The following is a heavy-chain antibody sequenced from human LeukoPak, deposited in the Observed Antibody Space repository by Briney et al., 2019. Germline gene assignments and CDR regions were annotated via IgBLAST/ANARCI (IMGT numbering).Heavy chain of an antibody. CDR3: AKETSSSFDY. CDR1: GLTFSSYA. Sequence: GGSLRLSCAASGLTFSSYAMNWVRQAPGKGLEWVSGISNSGGSTYYADSVKGRFTISRDSSKNTLYLQMNSLRAEDTAVYYCAKETSSSFDYWGQGTLVTVSS. V-gene: IGHV3-23*01. J-gene: IGHJ4*02. CDR2: ISNSGGST. D-gene: IGHD6-6*01.